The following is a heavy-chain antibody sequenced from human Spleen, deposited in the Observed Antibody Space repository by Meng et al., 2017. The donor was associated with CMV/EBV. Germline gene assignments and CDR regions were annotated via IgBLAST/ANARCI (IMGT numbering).Heavy chain of an antibody. CDR1: GFTFSAFS. CDR3: TRSPLGGESDY. V-gene: IGHV3-30*04. J-gene: IGHJ4*02. CDR2: ISYHGKNE. Sequence: SCAASGFTFSAFSMHWVRQAPGKGLGWVALISYHGKNEKYADSVKGRFTISRDYSKNTVSLQMSSLRPEDTAVYYCTRSPLGGESDYWGQGTLVTVS. D-gene: IGHD3-16*01.